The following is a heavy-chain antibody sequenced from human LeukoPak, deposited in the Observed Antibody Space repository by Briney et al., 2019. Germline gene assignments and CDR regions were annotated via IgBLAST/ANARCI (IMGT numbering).Heavy chain of an antibody. CDR1: GDSISGKY. J-gene: IGHJ4*02. CDR2: VHTSGST. CDR3: ARDGGGNRNFDY. Sequence: SETLSLTCDVSGDSISGKYWSWIRQPAGKGLEWIGPVHTSGSTNYNPSLKSRVTLSQDTSKNQFYLRLTSVTAADTAVYYCARDGGGNRNFDYWGQGTLVTVSS. V-gene: IGHV4-4*07. D-gene: IGHD4-23*01.